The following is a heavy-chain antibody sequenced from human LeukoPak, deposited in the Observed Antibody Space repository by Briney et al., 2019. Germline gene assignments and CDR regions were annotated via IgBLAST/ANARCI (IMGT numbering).Heavy chain of an antibody. J-gene: IGHJ5*02. D-gene: IGHD3-3*01. Sequence: SETLSLTCTVSGGSISSYYWSWIRQPAGKGLEWIGRIYTSGSTNYNTSLKSRVTMSVDTSKNQFSLKLSSMTAADTAVYYCARNFWEWLLWFDPWGQGTLVTVSS. CDR2: IYTSGST. V-gene: IGHV4-4*07. CDR1: GGSISSYY. CDR3: ARNFWEWLLWFDP.